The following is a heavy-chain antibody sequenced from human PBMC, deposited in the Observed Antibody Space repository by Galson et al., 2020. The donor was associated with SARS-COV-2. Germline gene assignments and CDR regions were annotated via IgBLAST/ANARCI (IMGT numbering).Heavy chain of an antibody. CDR2: MYHGGNT. Sequence: SQTLSLTCSVSGGSISSFFWSWVRQPPGKGLEWVGYMYHGGNTRYNPSLKSRGTISVDTSKNQFSLKLSSVTAADTAVYYCARVVCAGDCYPFDRWGQGILVTVSS. V-gene: IGHV4-59*01. CDR1: GGSISSFF. CDR3: ARVVCAGDCYPFDR. J-gene: IGHJ5*02. D-gene: IGHD2-21*02.